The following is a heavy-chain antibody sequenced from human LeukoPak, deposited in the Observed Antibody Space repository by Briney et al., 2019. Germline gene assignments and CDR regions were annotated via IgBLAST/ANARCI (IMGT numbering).Heavy chain of an antibody. V-gene: IGHV3-7*01. Sequence: GGSLRLSSAASGFTFSSYWMSWVRQAPGKGLEWVANIKQDGSEKYYVDSVKGRFTISRDNAKNSLYLQMNSLRAEDTAVYYCARDSYNYYYYYMDVWGKGTTVTVSS. CDR3: ARDSYNYYYYYMDV. CDR2: IKQDGSEK. J-gene: IGHJ6*03. CDR1: GFTFSSYW. D-gene: IGHD5-18*01.